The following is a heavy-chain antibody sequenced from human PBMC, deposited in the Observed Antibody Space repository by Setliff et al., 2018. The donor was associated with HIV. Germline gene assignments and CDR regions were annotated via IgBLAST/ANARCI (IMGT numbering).Heavy chain of an antibody. Sequence: GGSLRLSCAASGFTFSNFAMSWVRLTPGKGLEWVSGITDSGSTTYYDDSVKGRFTISRDNAKNSLLLQMNSLRAEDTAVYHCAREIRAGNYPPYSYYFYMDVWGKGTTVTVSS. CDR3: AREIRAGNYPPYSYYFYMDV. CDR2: ITDSGSTT. CDR1: GFTFSNFA. V-gene: IGHV3-23*01. D-gene: IGHD4-4*01. J-gene: IGHJ6*03.